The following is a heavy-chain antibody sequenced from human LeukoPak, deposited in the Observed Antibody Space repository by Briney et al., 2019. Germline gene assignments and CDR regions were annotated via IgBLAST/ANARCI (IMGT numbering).Heavy chain of an antibody. CDR3: ARDRKRWLQSPYFDL. D-gene: IGHD5-24*01. V-gene: IGHV4-59*01. CDR2: IYYSGST. CDR1: GGSISSCY. J-gene: IGHJ2*01. Sequence: PSETLSLTCTVSGGSISSCYWSWIRQPPGKGLEWIGYIYYSGSTNYNPSLKSRVTISVDTSKNQFSLKLSSVTAADTAVYYCARDRKRWLQSPYFDLWGRGTLVTVSS.